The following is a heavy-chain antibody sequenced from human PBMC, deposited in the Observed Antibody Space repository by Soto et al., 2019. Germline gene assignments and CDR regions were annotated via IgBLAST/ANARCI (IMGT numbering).Heavy chain of an antibody. V-gene: IGHV1-69*02. D-gene: IGHD3-10*01. CDR3: ATGSGRGCFDY. CDR2: ILPILGIA. CDR1: GGTFSSYT. J-gene: IGHJ4*02. Sequence: QVQLVQSGAEVKKPGSSVKVSCKASGGTFSSYTISWVRQAPGQGLEWMGRILPILGIANYAQKFQGRVTVTADQSTSTAYMELSSLTSEDTAVYYCATGSGRGCFDYWGQGTLVTASS.